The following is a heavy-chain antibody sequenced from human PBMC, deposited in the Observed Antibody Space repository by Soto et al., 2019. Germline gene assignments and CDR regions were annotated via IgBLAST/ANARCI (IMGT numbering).Heavy chain of an antibody. Sequence: GGSLRLSCAASGFTFSSYSMNWVRQAPGKGLEWVSSISSSSSYIYYADSVKGRFTISRDNAKNSLYLQMNSLRAEDTAVYYCARGSSTLNIVVVVATNMDVWGKGTTVTVSS. J-gene: IGHJ6*03. D-gene: IGHD2-15*01. CDR3: ARGSSTLNIVVVVATNMDV. V-gene: IGHV3-21*01. CDR2: ISSSSSYI. CDR1: GFTFSSYS.